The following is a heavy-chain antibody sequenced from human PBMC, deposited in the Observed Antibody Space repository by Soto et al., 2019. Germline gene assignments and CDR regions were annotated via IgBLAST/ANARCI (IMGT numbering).Heavy chain of an antibody. J-gene: IGHJ4*02. D-gene: IGHD3-22*01. CDR3: AGHYYDSSGYYPLD. CDR2: ISYDGSNK. V-gene: IGHV3-30*03. CDR1: GFTFSSYG. Sequence: PGGSLRLSXAASGFTFSSYGMHWVRQAPGKGLEWVAVISYDGSNKYYADSVKGRFTISRDNSKNTLYLQMNSLRAEDTAVYYCAGHYYDSSGYYPLDWGQGTLVTVSS.